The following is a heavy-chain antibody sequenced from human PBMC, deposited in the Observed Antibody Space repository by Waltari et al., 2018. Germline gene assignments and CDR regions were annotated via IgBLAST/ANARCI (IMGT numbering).Heavy chain of an antibody. CDR1: GGSCSGYY. D-gene: IGHD6-6*01. V-gene: IGHV4-34*01. CDR2: INHSGST. J-gene: IGHJ4*02. Sequence: QVQLQQWGAGLLKPSETLSLTCAVYGGSCSGYYWSWIRHPPGKGLEWIGEINHSGSTNYNPSLKSRVTISVDTSKNQFSLKLSSVTAADTAVYYCAKSIAARGWWNYWGQGTLVTVSS. CDR3: AKSIAARGWWNY.